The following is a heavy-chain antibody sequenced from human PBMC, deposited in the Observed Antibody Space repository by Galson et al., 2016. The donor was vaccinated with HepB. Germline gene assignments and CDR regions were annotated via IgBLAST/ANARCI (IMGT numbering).Heavy chain of an antibody. D-gene: IGHD4-17*01. CDR2: ISSYSTLT. V-gene: IGHV3-11*03. CDR3: ARYHTTRNYFGMDV. Sequence: SLRLSCAASGFTFSDYYMNWIRQPPGKGLEWVSYISSYSTLTNYADSVKGRFTISRDNAKNSLHLQMNSLRAEDTAVYYCARYHTTRNYFGMDVWGQGTTVTVSS. J-gene: IGHJ6*02. CDR1: GFTFSDYY.